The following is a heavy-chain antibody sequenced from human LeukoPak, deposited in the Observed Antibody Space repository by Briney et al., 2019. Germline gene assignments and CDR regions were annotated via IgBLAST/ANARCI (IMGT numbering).Heavy chain of an antibody. J-gene: IGHJ4*02. V-gene: IGHV3-21*04. Sequence: PGGSLRLSCAASGFTFSSYSMNWVRQAPGKGLEWVSSISSSSSYIYYADSVKGRFTISRDNSKNTVYLQMKSLRAEDTAVYYCARLGFTYCGGDCHDYWGQGTLVTVSS. CDR1: GFTFSSYS. CDR3: ARLGFTYCGGDCHDY. CDR2: ISSSSSYI. D-gene: IGHD2-21*02.